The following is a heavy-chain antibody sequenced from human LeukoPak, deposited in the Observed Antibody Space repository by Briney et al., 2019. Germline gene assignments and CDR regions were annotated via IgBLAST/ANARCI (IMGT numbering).Heavy chain of an antibody. CDR3: ARDQGVLMVYAFNWFDP. Sequence: ASVKVSCKASGYTFTSYYMYWVRQAPGQGLEWMGIINPSGGSTSYAQKFQGRVTMTRDTSTSTVYMELSSLRSEDTAVYYCARDQGVLMVYAFNWFDPWGQGTLVTVSS. D-gene: IGHD2-8*01. V-gene: IGHV1-46*01. J-gene: IGHJ5*02. CDR1: GYTFTSYY. CDR2: INPSGGST.